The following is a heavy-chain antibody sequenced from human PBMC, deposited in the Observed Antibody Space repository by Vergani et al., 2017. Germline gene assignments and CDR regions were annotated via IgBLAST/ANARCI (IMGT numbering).Heavy chain of an antibody. Sequence: QVQLVESGGGVVQPGGSLRLSCAASGFTFSSYGMHWVRQAPGKGLEWVEFIRYDGSNKYYADSVKGRFTISRDNSKNTLYLQMNSLRAEDTAVYYCAKGLGVQLLYLEENFDYWGQGTLVTVSS. J-gene: IGHJ4*02. CDR3: AKGLGVQLLYLEENFDY. CDR1: GFTFSSYG. CDR2: IRYDGSNK. V-gene: IGHV3-30*02. D-gene: IGHD5-18*01.